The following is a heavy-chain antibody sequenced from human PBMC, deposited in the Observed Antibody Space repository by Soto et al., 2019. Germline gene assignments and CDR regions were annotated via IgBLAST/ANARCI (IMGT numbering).Heavy chain of an antibody. CDR2: ISAYHGNT. CDR3: AREQSLAVAGVVDY. Sequence: ASVKVSCKASGYTFTSYGISWVRQAPGQGLEWMGWISAYHGNTNYAQKLQGRVTMTTDTSTSTAYMELRSLRSDETAVYYCAREQSLAVAGVVDYWGQGTLVTVSS. J-gene: IGHJ4*02. V-gene: IGHV1-18*01. D-gene: IGHD6-19*01. CDR1: GYTFTSYG.